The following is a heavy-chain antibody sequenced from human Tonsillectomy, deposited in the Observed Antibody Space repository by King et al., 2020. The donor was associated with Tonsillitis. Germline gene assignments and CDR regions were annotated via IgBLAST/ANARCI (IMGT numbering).Heavy chain of an antibody. V-gene: IGHV4-39*01. CDR1: GGSIGSSSYS. J-gene: IGHJ3*02. CDR2: IYYSGST. Sequence: QLQESGPGLVKPSETLSLTCSVSGGSIGSSSYSWGWIRQPLGKWLEWIGSIYYSGSTYYNPSLKSRVTISVDTSKNQFSLKLSSVTAADTAGYYCARRISGVGAFDAFDIWGQGTMVTVSS. CDR3: ARRISGVGAFDAFDI. D-gene: IGHD2-15*01.